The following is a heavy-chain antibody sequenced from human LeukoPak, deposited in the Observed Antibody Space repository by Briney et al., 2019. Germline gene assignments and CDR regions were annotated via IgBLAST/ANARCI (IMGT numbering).Heavy chain of an antibody. D-gene: IGHD6-13*01. V-gene: IGHV3-21*01. CDR1: GFTFSSYT. CDR3: ARGIVAAGNIDY. Sequence: GGSLRLSCAASGFTFSSYTMNWVRQASGKGLEWVSSISLSSSYIYYADSLKGRFTISRDNAKNSLYLQMNSLRAEDTAVYYCARGIVAAGNIDYWGQGTLVTVSS. CDR2: ISLSSSYI. J-gene: IGHJ4*02.